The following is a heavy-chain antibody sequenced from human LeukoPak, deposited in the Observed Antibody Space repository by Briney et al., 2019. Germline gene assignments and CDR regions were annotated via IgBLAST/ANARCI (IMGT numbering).Heavy chain of an antibody. V-gene: IGHV3-48*01. CDR3: AGDRYSGSIYGMDV. CDR2: ISSSSSTI. J-gene: IGHJ6*02. D-gene: IGHD1-26*01. CDR1: GFTFSSYS. Sequence: GGSLRLSCAASGFTFSSYSMNWVRQAPGKGLEWVSYISSSSSTIYYADSVKGRFTISRDNAKNSLYLQMNSLRAEDTAVYYCAGDRYSGSIYGMDVWGQGTTVTVSS.